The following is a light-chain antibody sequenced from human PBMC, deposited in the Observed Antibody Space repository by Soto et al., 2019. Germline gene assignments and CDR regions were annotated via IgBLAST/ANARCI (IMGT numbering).Light chain of an antibody. CDR2: AAS. J-gene: IGKJ4*01. CDR3: QQTTRLPLP. V-gene: IGKV1-12*01. CDR1: QGISSW. Sequence: DIQMTQSPSFVSASVGDRVTITGRASQGISSWLAWYQHKPGRAPKLLIHAASSLESGVPSKFSSSGSGTDYKLTISSLQPEDFATYYCQQTTRLPLPFGGGTKVEIK.